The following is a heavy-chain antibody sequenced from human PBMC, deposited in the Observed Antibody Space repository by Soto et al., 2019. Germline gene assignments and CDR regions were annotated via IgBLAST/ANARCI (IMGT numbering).Heavy chain of an antibody. V-gene: IGHV1-8*01. J-gene: IGHJ5*02. CDR3: ARGRFRRTWFDP. CDR1: GYTFTNYD. Sequence: QVQLVQSGAEVKKPGASVKVSCKASGYTFTNYDIHWVRQATGQGLAWMGWMNPDRGNTGQSKQFQGRVTMTRNTSISTAYMEMSSLRSEDTAVYYCARGRFRRTWFDPWGQGTLVTVPS. CDR2: MNPDRGNT. D-gene: IGHD3-16*01.